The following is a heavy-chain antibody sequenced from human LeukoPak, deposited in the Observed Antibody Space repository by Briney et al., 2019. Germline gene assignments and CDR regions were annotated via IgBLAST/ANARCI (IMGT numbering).Heavy chain of an antibody. CDR3: ASGGKLGASDI. J-gene: IGHJ3*02. V-gene: IGHV3-7*01. D-gene: IGHD3-16*01. CDR2: IKEDGSDK. Sequence: GGSLRLSCAASGFTFSKTWMSWIRQAPGKGLEWVANIKEDGSDKYYVDSAKGRFTVSRDNANNLLHLQMNSLGAEDTAVYFCASGGKLGASDIWGQGTMVTVSP. CDR1: GFTFSKTW.